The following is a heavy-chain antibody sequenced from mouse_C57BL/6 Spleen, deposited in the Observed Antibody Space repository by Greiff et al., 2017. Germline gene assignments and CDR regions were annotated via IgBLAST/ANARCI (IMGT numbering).Heavy chain of an antibody. J-gene: IGHJ2*01. V-gene: IGHV1-64*01. CDR2: IHPNSGST. CDR3: ARDYGQYYFDY. D-gene: IGHD1-1*01. CDR1: GYTFTSYW. Sequence: QVQLKQPGAELVKPGASVKLSCKASGYTFTSYWMHWVKQRPGQGLEWIGMIHPNSGSTNYNEKFKSKATLTVDKSSSTAYMQLSSLTSEDSAVYYCARDYGQYYFDYWGQGTTLTVSS.